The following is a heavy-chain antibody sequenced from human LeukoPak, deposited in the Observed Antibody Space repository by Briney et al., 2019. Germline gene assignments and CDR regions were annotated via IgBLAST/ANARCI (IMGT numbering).Heavy chain of an antibody. CDR1: GFSLSTYG. D-gene: IGHD6-19*01. J-gene: IGHJ4*02. V-gene: IGHV3-23*01. Sequence: GASLRLSCAASGFSLSTYGVSWVRQPPGKGLEWVSAISGSGGSTYYADSVKGRFTISRDNSKNTLYLRMNSLRAEDTAVYYCPKTPYSSGSALSPSFDYWGQGTLVTVSS. CDR2: ISGSGGST. CDR3: PKTPYSSGSALSPSFDY.